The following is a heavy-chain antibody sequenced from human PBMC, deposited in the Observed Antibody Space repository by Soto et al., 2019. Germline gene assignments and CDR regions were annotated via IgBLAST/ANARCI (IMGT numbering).Heavy chain of an antibody. CDR2: ISYDGSNK. V-gene: IGHV3-30*18. D-gene: IGHD3-10*01. J-gene: IGHJ6*02. CDR1: GFTFSSYG. Sequence: QVQLVESGGGVVQPGRSLRLSCAASGFTFSSYGMHWVRQAPGKGLEWVAVISYDGSNKYYADSVKGRFTISRDNSQNTLFLQMNGLRAEDTAVYYCAKEGGYYGSGSYSVGENYYGMDVWGQGTTVTVSS. CDR3: AKEGGYYGSGSYSVGENYYGMDV.